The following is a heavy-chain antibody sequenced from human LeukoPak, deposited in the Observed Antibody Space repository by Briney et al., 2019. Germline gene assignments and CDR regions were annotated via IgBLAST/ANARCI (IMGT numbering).Heavy chain of an antibody. CDR3: AKDLLGTSDF. J-gene: IGHJ4*02. D-gene: IGHD1/OR15-1a*01. V-gene: IGHV3-23*01. CDR2: ITSSGHST. Sequence: GGSLRLSCAASGFIFSNYGMSWVRQAPGKGLEWVSTITSSGHSTYYAGSVKGRFSISRDNSRDTLFLQMSSLGAEDTALYYRAKDLLGTSDFWGQGTLVTVSS. CDR1: GFIFSNYG.